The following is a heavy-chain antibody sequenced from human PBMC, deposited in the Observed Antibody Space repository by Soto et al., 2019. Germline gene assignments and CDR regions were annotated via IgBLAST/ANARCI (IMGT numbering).Heavy chain of an antibody. CDR3: TRGKWELRRHNWFDP. J-gene: IGHJ5*02. V-gene: IGHV3-49*03. Sequence: GGSLRLSCTASGFTFGDYAMSWFRQAPGKGLEWVGFIRSKAYGGTTEYAASVKGRFTISRDDSKSIAYLQMNSLKTEDTAVYYCTRGKWELRRHNWFDPWGQGTLVTVSS. D-gene: IGHD1-26*01. CDR2: IRSKAYGGTT. CDR1: GFTFGDYA.